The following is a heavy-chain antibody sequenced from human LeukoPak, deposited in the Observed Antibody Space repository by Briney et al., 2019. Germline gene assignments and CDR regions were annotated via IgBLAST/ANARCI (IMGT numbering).Heavy chain of an antibody. J-gene: IGHJ4*02. Sequence: PGGSLRLSCAASGFSFTDAWMAWVRQAPGKGPEWVGRIKSISAGGTTDYAAPVKGRFTISRDDSKNTLYLQMNSLKTEDTATYYCVTPPDWGPGTLVTVSS. V-gene: IGHV3-15*01. CDR2: IKSISAGGTT. CDR3: VTPPD. CDR1: GFSFTDAW.